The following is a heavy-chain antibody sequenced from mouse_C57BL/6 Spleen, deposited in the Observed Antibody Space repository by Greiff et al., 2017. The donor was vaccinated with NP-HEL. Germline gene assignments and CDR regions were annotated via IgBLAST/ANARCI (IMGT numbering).Heavy chain of an antibody. CDR3: ASHYDYDVGYAMDY. CDR2: ISYDGSN. Sequence: EVHLVESGPGLVKPSQSLSLTCSVTGYSITSGYYWNWIRQFPGNKLEWMGYISYDGSNNYNPSLKNRISITRDTSKNQFFLKLNSVTTEDTATYYCASHYDYDVGYAMDYWGQGTSVTVSS. CDR1: GYSITSGYY. D-gene: IGHD2-4*01. J-gene: IGHJ4*01. V-gene: IGHV3-6*01.